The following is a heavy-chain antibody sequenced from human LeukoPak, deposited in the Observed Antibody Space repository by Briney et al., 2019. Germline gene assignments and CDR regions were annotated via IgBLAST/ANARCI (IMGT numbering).Heavy chain of an antibody. Sequence: AGGSLRLSCAASGFTVSSNYMSWVRQAPGKGLEWVSVIYSGGSTYYADSVKGRLTISRDNSKNTLYLQMNSLRAEDTAVYYCAKGRSGSYSPTWDYWGQGTLVTVSS. CDR1: GFTVSSNY. CDR2: IYSGGST. J-gene: IGHJ4*02. V-gene: IGHV3-66*01. D-gene: IGHD1-26*01. CDR3: AKGRSGSYSPTWDY.